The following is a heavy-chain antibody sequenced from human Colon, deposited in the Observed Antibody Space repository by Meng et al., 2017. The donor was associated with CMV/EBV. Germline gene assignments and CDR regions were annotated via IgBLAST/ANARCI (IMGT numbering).Heavy chain of an antibody. CDR3: ARAPFYDSRGYQWFDP. CDR1: GYPFTGYY. D-gene: IGHD3-22*01. V-gene: IGHV1-2*02. CDR2: INPNNDGT. J-gene: IGHJ5*02. Sequence: GYPFTGYYIHWVRQAPGQGLEWMGWINPNNDGTDYAQKFQGRVTLTRDTSISTAYMELSRLTSDDTAVYFCARAPFYDSRGYQWFDPWGQGTLVTVSS.